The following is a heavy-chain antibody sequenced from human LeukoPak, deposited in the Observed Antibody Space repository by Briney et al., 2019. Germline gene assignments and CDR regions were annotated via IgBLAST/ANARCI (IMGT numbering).Heavy chain of an antibody. D-gene: IGHD6-19*01. J-gene: IGHJ4*02. V-gene: IGHV1-2*02. Sequence: GASVMVSCKASGYTFTGYYMHWVRQAPGQGLEWMGWINPNSGGTNYAQKFQGRVTMTRDTSISTAYMELSRLRSDDTAVYYCARDEGQWLVLGYFDYRGQGTLVTVSS. CDR3: ARDEGQWLVLGYFDY. CDR1: GYTFTGYY. CDR2: INPNSGGT.